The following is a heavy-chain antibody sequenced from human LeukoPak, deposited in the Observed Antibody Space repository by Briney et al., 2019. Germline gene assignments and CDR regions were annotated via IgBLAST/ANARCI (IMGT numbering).Heavy chain of an antibody. J-gene: IGHJ4*02. CDR2: ISSSSSYI. V-gene: IGHV3-21*01. CDR1: GFTFSSYS. CDR3: AREGYYASSGYSRKEFDY. Sequence: GGSLRLSCAASGFTFSSYSMNWVRQAPGKGLEWVSSISSSSSYIYYADSVKGRFTISRDNAKNSLYLQMNSLRAEDTAVYYCAREGYYASSGYSRKEFDYWGQGTLVTVSS. D-gene: IGHD3-22*01.